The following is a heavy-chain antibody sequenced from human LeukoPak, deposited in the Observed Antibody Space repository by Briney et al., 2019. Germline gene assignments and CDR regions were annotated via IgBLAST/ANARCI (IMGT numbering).Heavy chain of an antibody. CDR2: INTNTGNP. D-gene: IGHD3-3*01. Sequence: ASVTVSFKASGYTFTSYAMNWVRQAPGQGLEWMGWINTNTGNPTYAQGFTGRFVFSLDTSVSTAYLQISSLKAEDTAVYYCARRVLRFLEWLPHRAKLGAFDIWGQGTMVTVSS. V-gene: IGHV7-4-1*02. CDR3: ARRVLRFLEWLPHRAKLGAFDI. CDR1: GYTFTSYA. J-gene: IGHJ3*02.